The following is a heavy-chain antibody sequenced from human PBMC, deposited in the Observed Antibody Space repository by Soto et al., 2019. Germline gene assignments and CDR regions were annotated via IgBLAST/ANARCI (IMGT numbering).Heavy chain of an antibody. J-gene: IGHJ5*02. CDR2: IIPIFGTA. CDR3: ARANDFWSGYYRPRSWFDP. D-gene: IGHD3-3*01. Sequence: SVKVSCKASGGTFSSYGISWVRQAPGQGLEWMGGIIPIFGTANYAQRFRGRVTITADESTSTAYMELSSLRSEDTAVYYCARANDFWSGYYRPRSWFDPWGQGTLVTVSS. CDR1: GGTFSSYG. V-gene: IGHV1-69*13.